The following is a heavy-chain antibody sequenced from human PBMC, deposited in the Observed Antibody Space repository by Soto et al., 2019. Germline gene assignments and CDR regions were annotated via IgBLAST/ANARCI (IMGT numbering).Heavy chain of an antibody. CDR1: GYTFTGYY. Sequence: ASVKVSCKASGYTFTGYYIHWVRQAPGQRLEWMGYINPNSGGPNYAQKFQGRVTMTRDTSISTAYMELSRLRSDDTAVYFCARDYWSGDRYYYGMDVWGQGTTVTSP. V-gene: IGHV1-2*02. CDR3: ARDYWSGDRYYYGMDV. D-gene: IGHD3-3*01. CDR2: INPNSGGP. J-gene: IGHJ6*02.